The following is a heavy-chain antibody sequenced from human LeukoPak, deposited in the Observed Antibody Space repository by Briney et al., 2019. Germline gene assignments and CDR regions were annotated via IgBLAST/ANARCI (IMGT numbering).Heavy chain of an antibody. D-gene: IGHD3-3*01. V-gene: IGHV4-30-4*08. CDR3: ASTIFGVVTYYYYYMDV. J-gene: IGHJ6*03. Sequence: PSQTLSLTRTLSGGSISSGDYYWSWIRQPPGKGLEWIGYIYYSGSTYYNPSLKSRVTISVDTSKNQFSLKLSSVTAADTAVYYCASTIFGVVTYYYYYMDVWGKGTTVTVSS. CDR1: GGSISSGDYY. CDR2: IYYSGST.